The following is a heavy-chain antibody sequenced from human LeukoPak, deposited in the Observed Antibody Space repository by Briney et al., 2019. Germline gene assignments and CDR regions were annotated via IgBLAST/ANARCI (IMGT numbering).Heavy chain of an antibody. CDR1: GFTFSSYA. CDR2: ISGNGGST. Sequence: PGGSLRLPCAASGFTFSSYAMSWVRQAPGKGLEWVSAISGNGGSTYYADSVKGRFTISRDISKNTLYLQMNSLRAEDTAVYYCAKPPPSSYYYYYGMDVWGQGTTVTVSS. D-gene: IGHD6-13*01. V-gene: IGHV3-23*01. CDR3: AKPPPSSYYYYYGMDV. J-gene: IGHJ6*02.